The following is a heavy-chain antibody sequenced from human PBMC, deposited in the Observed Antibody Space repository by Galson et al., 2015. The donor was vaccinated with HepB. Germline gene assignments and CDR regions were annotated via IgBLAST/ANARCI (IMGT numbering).Heavy chain of an antibody. V-gene: IGHV3-30*03. CDR2: ISYDGSNQ. D-gene: IGHD4-23*01. CDR1: GFTFSSYS. Sequence: SLRLSCAASGFTFSSYSMNWVRQAPGKGLEWVAIISYDGSNQYYADSVKGRFTISRDNSRNTLYLQMNSLGAEDTAIYYCARDHRDGGNLLDYWGQGTLVTVSS. CDR3: ARDHRDGGNLLDY. J-gene: IGHJ4*02.